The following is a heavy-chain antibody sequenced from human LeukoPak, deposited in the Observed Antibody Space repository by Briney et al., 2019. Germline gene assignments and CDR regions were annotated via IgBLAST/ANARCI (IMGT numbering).Heavy chain of an antibody. Sequence: PGGSLTLSCAASGFIFSSYSMNWVRQARGKGRECVSSLSSSSSYIYYADSVKGRFTISRDNAKNSLYLQMNSLRAEDTAVYYCARALKLTGTHYAMDVWGQGTTVTVSS. CDR1: GFIFSSYS. CDR3: ARALKLTGTHYAMDV. V-gene: IGHV3-21*01. CDR2: LSSSSSYI. J-gene: IGHJ6*02. D-gene: IGHD1-7*01.